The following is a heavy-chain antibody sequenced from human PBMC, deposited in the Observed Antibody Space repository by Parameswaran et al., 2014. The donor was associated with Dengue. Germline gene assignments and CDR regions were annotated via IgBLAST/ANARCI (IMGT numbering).Heavy chain of an antibody. Sequence: VRQAPGGLEWVAFISYDGTNKYYGDSVRGRFTISRDNSKNTLYLQMNSLRAEDTAVYYCARDRDYSSYFDYWGQGTLVTVSS. CDR3: ARDRDYSSYFDY. V-gene: IGHV3-33*01. D-gene: IGHD4-11*01. J-gene: IGHJ4*02. CDR2: ISYDGTNK.